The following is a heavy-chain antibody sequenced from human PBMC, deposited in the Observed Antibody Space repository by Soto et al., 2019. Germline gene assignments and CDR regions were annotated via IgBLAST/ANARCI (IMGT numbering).Heavy chain of an antibody. V-gene: IGHV1-18*01. CDR2: ISAYNGNT. Sequence: ASVKVSCKASGYTFINYAINWVRQAPGQGLEWMGWISAYNGNTNYAQKFQGRVTMTTGTSTSTAYMELRSLRSDDTAVYYCARIRDLRYFDWLYFDYWAQGTLVTVSS. CDR3: ARIRDLRYFDWLYFDY. J-gene: IGHJ4*02. D-gene: IGHD3-9*01. CDR1: GYTFINYA.